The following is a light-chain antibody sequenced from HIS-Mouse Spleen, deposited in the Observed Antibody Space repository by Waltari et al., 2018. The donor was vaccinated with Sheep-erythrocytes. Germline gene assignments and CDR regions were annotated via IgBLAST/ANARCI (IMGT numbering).Light chain of an antibody. CDR3: CSYAGSSTLYV. CDR1: SSDVGSYNL. V-gene: IGLV2-23*01. CDR2: GGS. J-gene: IGLJ1*01. Sequence: QSALTQPASVSGSPGQSITISCTGTSSDVGSYNLVSWYQQHPGKAPKLMIYGGSKRPSGVSKRFSGSKSGNTASLTISGLQAEDEADYYCCSYAGSSTLYVFGTGTKVTVL.